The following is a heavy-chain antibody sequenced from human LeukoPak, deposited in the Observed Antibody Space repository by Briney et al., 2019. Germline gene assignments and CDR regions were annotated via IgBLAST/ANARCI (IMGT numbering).Heavy chain of an antibody. Sequence: GGSLRLSCAASGFTFSSYWMGWVRQAPGKGLEWVANIKQDGSEKYYVDSVKGRFTISRDNSKNTLYLQMNSLRAEDTAVYYCAKDLDGYYYYYMDVWGKGTTVTVSS. J-gene: IGHJ6*03. CDR3: AKDLDGYYYYYMDV. CDR1: GFTFSSYW. D-gene: IGHD1-1*01. CDR2: IKQDGSEK. V-gene: IGHV3-7*03.